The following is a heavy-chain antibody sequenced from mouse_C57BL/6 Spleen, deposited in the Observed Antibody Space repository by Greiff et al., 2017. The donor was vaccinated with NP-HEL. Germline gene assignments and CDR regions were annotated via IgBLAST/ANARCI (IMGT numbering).Heavy chain of an antibody. Sequence: AQLQQSGAELVRPGTSVKMSCKASGYTFTNYWIGWAKQRPGHGLEWIGDIYPGGGYTNYNEKFKGKATLTADKSSSTAYMQFSSLTSEDSAIYYCARSLYYGSSSYFDYWGQGTTLTVSS. V-gene: IGHV1-63*01. CDR3: ARSLYYGSSSYFDY. CDR2: IYPGGGYT. CDR1: GYTFTNYW. D-gene: IGHD1-1*01. J-gene: IGHJ2*01.